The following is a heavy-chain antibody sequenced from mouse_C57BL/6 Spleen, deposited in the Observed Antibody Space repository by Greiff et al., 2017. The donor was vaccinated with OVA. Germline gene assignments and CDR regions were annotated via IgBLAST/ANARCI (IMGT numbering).Heavy chain of an antibody. D-gene: IGHD1-1*01. CDR2: ISRGGSYT. CDR1: GFTFSSYG. Sequence: EVKLVESGGDLVKPGGSLKLSCAASGFTFSSYGMSWVRQTPDKRLEWVATISRGGSYTYYPDSLKGRFTISRDNAKNTLYMQMSSLKSEDTAMYYCASQDYYGSSYVFDYWGQGTTLTVSS. J-gene: IGHJ2*01. V-gene: IGHV5-6*01. CDR3: ASQDYYGSSYVFDY.